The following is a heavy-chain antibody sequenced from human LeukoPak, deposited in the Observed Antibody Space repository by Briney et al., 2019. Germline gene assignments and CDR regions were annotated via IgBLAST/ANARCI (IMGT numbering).Heavy chain of an antibody. Sequence: KSSQTLSLTCTVSGGSISSGSYYWSWIRQPAGKGLEWIGRIYYSGSTYYNPSLKSRVTISVDTSKNQFSLKLSSVTAADTAVYYCARRYMATSAEDFDYWGQGTLVTVSS. CDR2: IYYSGST. CDR1: GGSISSGSYY. CDR3: ARRYMATSAEDFDY. V-gene: IGHV4-61*02. D-gene: IGHD3-16*02. J-gene: IGHJ4*02.